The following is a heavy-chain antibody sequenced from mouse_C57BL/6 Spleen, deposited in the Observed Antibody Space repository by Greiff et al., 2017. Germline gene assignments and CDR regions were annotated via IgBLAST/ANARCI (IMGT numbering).Heavy chain of an antibody. V-gene: IGHV1-82*01. D-gene: IGHD1-2*01. CDR3: ARSHYYVYAMDY. CDR1: GYAFSSSW. CDR2: IYPGDGDT. Sequence: QVQLQQSGPELVKPGASVKISCKASGYAFSSSWMNWVKQRPGKGLEWIGRIYPGDGDTNYNGKFKGKATLTADKSSSTAYMQLSSLTSEDSAVYFCARSHYYVYAMDYWGQGTSVTVSS. J-gene: IGHJ4*01.